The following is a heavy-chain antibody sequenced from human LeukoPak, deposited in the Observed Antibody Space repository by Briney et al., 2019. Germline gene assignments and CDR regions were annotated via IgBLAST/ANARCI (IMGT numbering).Heavy chain of an antibody. CDR1: GYTFTDNH. CDR2: INPNSGGT. Sequence: ASVKVSCKASGYTFTDNHMDWIRQAPGQGPECMGWINPNSGGTKYAQKFQGRITMTRDTSISTAYMELSRLTSDDTAIYFCARELGRNAFDIWGQGTMLTVSP. D-gene: IGHD7-27*01. CDR3: ARELGRNAFDI. V-gene: IGHV1-2*02. J-gene: IGHJ3*02.